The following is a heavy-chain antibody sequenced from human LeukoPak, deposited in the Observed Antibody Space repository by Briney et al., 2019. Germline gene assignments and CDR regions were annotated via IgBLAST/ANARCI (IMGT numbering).Heavy chain of an antibody. CDR2: ISSSSSYI. CDR1: GFTFSSYS. Sequence: GGSLRLSCAASGFTFSSYSMNWVRQAPGKGLEWVSSISSSSSYIYYADSVKGRFTISRDSAKNSLYLQMNSLRAEDTAVYYCARVLGYSSSWYYYGMDVWGQGTTVTVSS. J-gene: IGHJ6*02. D-gene: IGHD6-13*01. CDR3: ARVLGYSSSWYYYGMDV. V-gene: IGHV3-21*01.